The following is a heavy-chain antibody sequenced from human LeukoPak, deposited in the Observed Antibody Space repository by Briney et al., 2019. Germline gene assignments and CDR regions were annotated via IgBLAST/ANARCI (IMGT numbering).Heavy chain of an antibody. CDR3: ASLPGVELSPTSDY. J-gene: IGHJ4*02. CDR2: INAGNGNT. D-gene: IGHD2/OR15-2a*01. V-gene: IGHV1-3*01. CDR1: GYTFTSYG. Sequence: ASVKVSCKASGYTFTSYGISWVRQAPGQRLEWMGWINAGNGNTKYSQKFQGRVTITRDTSASTAYMELSSLRSEDTAVYYCASLPGVELSPTSDYWGQGTLVTVSS.